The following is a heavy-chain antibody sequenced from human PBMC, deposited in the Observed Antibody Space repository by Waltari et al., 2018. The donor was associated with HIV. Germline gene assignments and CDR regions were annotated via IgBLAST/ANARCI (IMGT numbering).Heavy chain of an antibody. V-gene: IGHV4-61*09. Sequence: VQLKESGPGLVEPLQTLSLTCPVSGDSVSSGSYFWSWVRQPAGGGLEWIGLVYTSGSIHYSTSLKNRVTISRDTSKNVLSLKLASVTAADTAFYYCARDSPSGFGGILGLWGQGLLVTVSS. CDR3: ARDSPSGFGGILGL. CDR1: GDSVSSGSYF. J-gene: IGHJ4*02. D-gene: IGHD3-16*01. CDR2: VYTSGSI.